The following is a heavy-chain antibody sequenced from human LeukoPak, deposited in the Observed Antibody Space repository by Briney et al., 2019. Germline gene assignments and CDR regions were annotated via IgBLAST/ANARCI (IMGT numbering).Heavy chain of an antibody. V-gene: IGHV3-23*01. CDR2: ISDSGDNT. CDR3: AKSVDTAMGDY. D-gene: IGHD5-18*01. Sequence: GGSLRLSCAASGFTFSSFVMHWVRQAPGKGLEWVSTISDSGDNTYYADSVKGRYTISRDNSKNTLYLQMNSLRAEDTAVYYCAKSVDTAMGDYWGQGTLVTVSS. J-gene: IGHJ4*02. CDR1: GFTFSSFV.